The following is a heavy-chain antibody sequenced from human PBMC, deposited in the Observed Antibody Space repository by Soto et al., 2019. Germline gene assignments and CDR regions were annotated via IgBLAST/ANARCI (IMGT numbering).Heavy chain of an antibody. J-gene: IGHJ4*02. CDR2: IYYSGST. V-gene: IGHV4-39*01. CDR1: GGSISSDSYY. CDR3: ARQGVHSSGFPDY. D-gene: IGHD6-19*01. Sequence: PSETLSLTCTVSGGSISSDSYYWGWIRQPPGKGLEWIGSIYYSGSTYYNPSLKSRVTISVDTSKNQFSLKLSSVTAADTAVYYWARQGVHSSGFPDYGGREPLVTVSS.